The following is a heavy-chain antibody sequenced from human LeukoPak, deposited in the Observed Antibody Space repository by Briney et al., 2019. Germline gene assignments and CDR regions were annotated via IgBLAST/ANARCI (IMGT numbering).Heavy chain of an antibody. CDR3: ARGYYDGSGYYWNYFDY. V-gene: IGHV4-38-2*01. CDR2: ISHSGST. CDR1: DYPISRGNY. Sequence: SETLSVTCAVSDYPISRGNYWGWIRQPPGKGLEWIASISHSGSTYSNPSLKSRVTIPVDTSKNQFSLKLSSVTAADTAVYYCARGYYDGSGYYWNYFDYWGQGTLVTVSS. J-gene: IGHJ4*02. D-gene: IGHD3-22*01.